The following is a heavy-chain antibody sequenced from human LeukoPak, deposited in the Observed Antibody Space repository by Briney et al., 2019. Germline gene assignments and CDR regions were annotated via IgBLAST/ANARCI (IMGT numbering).Heavy chain of an antibody. D-gene: IGHD2-2*01. J-gene: IGHJ1*01. CDR1: GYTFTGYY. CDR3: AREPPPDSGAMFQH. Sequence: ASVKVSCKASGYTFTGYYMHWVRQAPGQGLEWMGRINPNRGGTNYAHTFKGRVTMTRDTSNNTPYMELSRLSTDDTAVYYCAREPPPDSGAMFQHWGQGTLVTVSS. V-gene: IGHV1-2*06. CDR2: INPNRGGT.